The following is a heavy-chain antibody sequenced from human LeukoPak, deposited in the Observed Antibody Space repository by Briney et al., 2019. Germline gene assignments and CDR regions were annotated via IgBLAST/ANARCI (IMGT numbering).Heavy chain of an antibody. V-gene: IGHV4-61*02. CDR1: GGSISRGSYY. CDR2: IYTSGST. Sequence: PSETLSLTCTVSGGSISRGSYYWSWIRQPAGKGLEWIGRIYTSGSTNYNPSLKSRVTISVDTSKNQFSLKLSSVTAADTAVYYCARDSLDIVVVPAGMADYYYYMDVWGKGTTVTISS. CDR3: ARDSLDIVVVPAGMADYYYYMDV. J-gene: IGHJ6*03. D-gene: IGHD2-2*03.